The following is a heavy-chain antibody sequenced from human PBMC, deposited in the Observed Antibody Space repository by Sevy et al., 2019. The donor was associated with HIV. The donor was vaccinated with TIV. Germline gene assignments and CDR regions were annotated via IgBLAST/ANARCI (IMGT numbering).Heavy chain of an antibody. CDR2: ISGSGGST. CDR3: AKGTHYDFWSGPDY. CDR1: GFTFSSYA. D-gene: IGHD3-3*01. V-gene: IGHV3-23*01. J-gene: IGHJ4*02. Sequence: GGSLRLSCAASGFTFSSYAMSWVRQAPGKGLEWVSAISGSGGSTYYADSVKGRFTISRDNSKNTLYLQMNSLRAEDTAVYYCAKGTHYDFWSGPDYWGPGTLVTVYS.